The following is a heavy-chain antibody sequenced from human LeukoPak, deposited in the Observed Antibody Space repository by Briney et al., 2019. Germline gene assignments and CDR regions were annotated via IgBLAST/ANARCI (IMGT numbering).Heavy chain of an antibody. Sequence: GGSLTLSCAASGFTFSSYSMNWVRQAPGKGLEWVSSISSSSSYIYYADSVKGRFTISRDNAKTSLYLQMNSLRAEDTAVYYFARDQWRLFDYWGQGTLVTVSS. J-gene: IGHJ4*02. V-gene: IGHV3-21*01. D-gene: IGHD2-21*02. CDR2: ISSSSSYI. CDR3: ARDQWRLFDY. CDR1: GFTFSSYS.